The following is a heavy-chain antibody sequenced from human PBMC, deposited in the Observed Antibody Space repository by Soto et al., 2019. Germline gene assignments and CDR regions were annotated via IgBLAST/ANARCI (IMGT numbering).Heavy chain of an antibody. D-gene: IGHD6-25*01. CDR2: INPNSGDT. Sequence: QVQLVQSGAEVMKPGASVKVSCKASGYSFAGYYMHWVRQAPGQGLEWMGWINPNSGDTKYAPKFQGWVTMTRDKAISTAYMDLNRLRSDYTAVYFCARAGIAAAYDFWGQGTLVTVSS. CDR1: GYSFAGYY. J-gene: IGHJ4*02. CDR3: ARAGIAAAYDF. V-gene: IGHV1-2*04.